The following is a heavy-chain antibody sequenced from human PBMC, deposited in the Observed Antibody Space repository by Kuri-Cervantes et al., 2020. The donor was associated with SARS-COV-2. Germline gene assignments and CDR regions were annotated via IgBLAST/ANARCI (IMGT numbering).Heavy chain of an antibody. Sequence: GESLKISCAASGFTFSGHWIHLVRQAPGKGLVWVSRINPDGSYTNNADSVKGRFTISRDNSKNTLYLQMNSLRAEDTAVYYCARAPTDKKEGSYYYDMDVWGQGTTVTVSS. CDR1: GFTFSGHW. J-gene: IGHJ6*02. CDR2: INPDGSYT. V-gene: IGHV3-74*01. D-gene: IGHD3-10*01. CDR3: ARAPTDKKEGSYYYDMDV.